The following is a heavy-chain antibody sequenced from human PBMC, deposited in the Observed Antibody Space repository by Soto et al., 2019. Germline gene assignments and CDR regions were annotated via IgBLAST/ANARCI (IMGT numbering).Heavy chain of an antibody. J-gene: IGHJ4*02. CDR3: AISYTKYYVDY. CDR1: GGSISSGGYY. V-gene: IGHV4-31*03. CDR2: IYYSGST. Sequence: QVQLQESGPGLVTPSQTLSLTCTVSGGSISSGGYYWTWIRQHPGKGLEWIGFIYYSGSTNYNPSLKSRLTMSVDTVKNQFSLNLSSVTGADTAVYYCAISYTKYYVDYWGQGTLVTVSS. D-gene: IGHD3-10*01.